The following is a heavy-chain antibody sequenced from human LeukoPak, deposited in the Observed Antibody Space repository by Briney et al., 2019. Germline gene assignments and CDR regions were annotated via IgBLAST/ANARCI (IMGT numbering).Heavy chain of an antibody. CDR1: GFTFSTYG. J-gene: IGHJ4*02. Sequence: PGGSLRLSCRASGFTFSTYGMHWVRQAPGKGLEWVAFIKYHGNNKYYADSVKGRFTISRDNSKNTLYLQMNSLRPEDTAVYYCARDLGVPAALDFWGQGTLVTVSS. V-gene: IGHV3-30*02. CDR3: ARDLGVPAALDF. D-gene: IGHD2-2*01. CDR2: IKYHGNNK.